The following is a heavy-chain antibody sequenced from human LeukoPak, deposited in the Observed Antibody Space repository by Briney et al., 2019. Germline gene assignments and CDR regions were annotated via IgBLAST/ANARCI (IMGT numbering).Heavy chain of an antibody. V-gene: IGHV3-33*01. CDR3: ARDQDYFDSSGYHEY. D-gene: IGHD3-22*01. J-gene: IGHJ4*02. CDR1: GFTFSTYG. CDR2: IWYDGSNN. Sequence: GGSLRLSCAASGFTFSTYGMYWGRQAPGKGLEWVAVIWYDGSNNYYADSVRGRFTISRDNSKNTLYLQMSSLRAEDTAVYYCARDQDYFDSSGYHEYWGQGTLVTVSS.